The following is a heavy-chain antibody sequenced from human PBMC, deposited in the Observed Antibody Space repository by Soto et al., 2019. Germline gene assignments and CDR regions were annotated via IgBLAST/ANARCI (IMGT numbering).Heavy chain of an antibody. Sequence: QLQLQESGPGLVKPSETLPLTCTVSGGSISSSALHWAWIRQPPGKGLEWIGGIHYSGSTYYNPSLKSRVSISVDTSNNYFSLKLMSVTAADTAIYYCARYSTAFGWLDPWGQGTLVTVSS. V-gene: IGHV4-39*02. D-gene: IGHD1-26*01. CDR1: GGSISSSALH. CDR3: ARYSTAFGWLDP. J-gene: IGHJ5*02. CDR2: IHYSGST.